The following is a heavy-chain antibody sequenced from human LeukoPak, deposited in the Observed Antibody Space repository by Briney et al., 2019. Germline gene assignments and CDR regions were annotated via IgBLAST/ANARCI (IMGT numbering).Heavy chain of an antibody. J-gene: IGHJ4*02. CDR2: ISSSSSYI. D-gene: IGHD3-22*01. CDR1: GFTFSSYS. Sequence: VGSLRLSCAASGFTFSSYSMNWVRQAPGKGLEWVSSISSSSSYIYYADSVKGRFTISRDNAKNSLYLQMNSLRAEDTAVYYCARDDSSGYPNYWGQGTLVTVSS. V-gene: IGHV3-21*01. CDR3: ARDDSSGYPNY.